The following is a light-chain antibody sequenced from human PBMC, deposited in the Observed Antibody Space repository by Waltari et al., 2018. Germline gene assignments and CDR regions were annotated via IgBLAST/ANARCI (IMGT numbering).Light chain of an antibody. CDR1: QGITND. CDR2: EAS. V-gene: IGKV1-NL1*01. Sequence: DIQMTQSPSALTASLVDRVTITCRASQGITNDLAWYQQKPGQTPKVLIYEASSLQSGIPSRFSGSGSGTDFTLTISSLQSEDFATYYCQHYYSIPYSFGQGTKVEIK. CDR3: QHYYSIPYS. J-gene: IGKJ2*03.